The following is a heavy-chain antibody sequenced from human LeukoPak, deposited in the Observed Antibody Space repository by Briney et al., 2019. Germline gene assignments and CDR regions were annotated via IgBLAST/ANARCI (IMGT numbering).Heavy chain of an antibody. CDR3: ATVIYCSGGNCYPTFDY. Sequence: ASVKVSCKVSGYTLTKLTMHWVRQAPGKGLEWMVGFDPEDGETIYAQKFQGRVTMTEDTSTDQAYMELSSLSSEDTAVYYRATVIYCSGGNCYPTFDYWGQGILVTVSS. J-gene: IGHJ4*02. V-gene: IGHV1-24*01. D-gene: IGHD2-15*01. CDR1: GYTLTKLT. CDR2: FDPEDGET.